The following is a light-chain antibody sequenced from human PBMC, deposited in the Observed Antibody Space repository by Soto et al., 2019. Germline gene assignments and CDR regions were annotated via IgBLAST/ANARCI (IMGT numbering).Light chain of an antibody. CDR2: AAS. CDR3: QHRYRNPLT. CDR1: QSISSY. V-gene: IGKV1-39*01. Sequence: DIQMTQSPCSLSSSVGDRVTITCRASQSISSYLNWYQQKTGKDPKLLIYAASSLQSGVPSRFSGSGSGTDFTLISSSLQHEDFATYRCQHRYRNPLTFGGGTKVEIK. J-gene: IGKJ4*01.